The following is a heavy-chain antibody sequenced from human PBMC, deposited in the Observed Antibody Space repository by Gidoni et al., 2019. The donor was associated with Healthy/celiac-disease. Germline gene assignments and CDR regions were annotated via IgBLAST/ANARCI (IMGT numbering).Heavy chain of an antibody. CDR3: ASATYYYGSGSSGNFDY. V-gene: IGHV4-30-4*01. J-gene: IGHJ4*02. CDR1: GGSISSGDYY. D-gene: IGHD3-10*01. CDR2: IYYSGST. Sequence: QPQLQESGPGLVKPSQTLSLTCTVSGGSISSGDYYWSWIRQPPGKGLEWIGYIYYSGSTYYNPSLKSRVTISVDTSKNQFSLKLSSVTAADTAVYYCASATYYYGSGSSGNFDYWGQGTLVTVSS.